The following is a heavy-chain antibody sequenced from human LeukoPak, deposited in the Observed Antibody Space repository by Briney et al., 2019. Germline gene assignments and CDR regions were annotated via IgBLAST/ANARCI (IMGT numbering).Heavy chain of an antibody. J-gene: IGHJ4*02. CDR1: GFTFSSYG. D-gene: IGHD5-24*01. Sequence: GGSLRLSCAASGFTFSSYGMHWVRQAPGKGLEWVAVISYDGSNKYYADSVKGRSTISRDNSKNTLYLQMNSLRAEDTAVYYCARDPVEMATNEIDYWGQGTLVTVSS. CDR3: ARDPVEMATNEIDY. CDR2: ISYDGSNK. V-gene: IGHV3-30*19.